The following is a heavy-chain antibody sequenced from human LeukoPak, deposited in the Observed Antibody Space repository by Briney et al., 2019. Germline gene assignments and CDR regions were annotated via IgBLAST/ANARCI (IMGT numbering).Heavy chain of an antibody. CDR1: GGFISSYY. Sequence: SETLSLTCTVSGGFISSYYWSWIRQPPGKGLEWIGYIYYSGSTNYNPSLKSRVTISVDTSKNQFSLKLSSVTAADTAVYYCARGDLWFGELSRFDPWGQGTLVTVSS. CDR3: ARGDLWFGELSRFDP. V-gene: IGHV4-59*01. D-gene: IGHD3-10*01. J-gene: IGHJ5*02. CDR2: IYYSGST.